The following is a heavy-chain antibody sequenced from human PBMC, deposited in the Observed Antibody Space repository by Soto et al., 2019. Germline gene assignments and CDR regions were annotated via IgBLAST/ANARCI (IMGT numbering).Heavy chain of an antibody. J-gene: IGHJ6*02. Sequence: GGSLRLSCAASGFTLSSTYAMTWVRQAPGKGLEWVSALGVSGTDTYYADSVKGRFTISRDTSENTLHLQMHSLRVEDTAIYYCARRDSRGRPDMDVWGQGTAVTVSS. CDR1: GFTLSSTYA. D-gene: IGHD3-16*01. V-gene: IGHV3-23*01. CDR3: ARRDSRGRPDMDV. CDR2: LGVSGTDT.